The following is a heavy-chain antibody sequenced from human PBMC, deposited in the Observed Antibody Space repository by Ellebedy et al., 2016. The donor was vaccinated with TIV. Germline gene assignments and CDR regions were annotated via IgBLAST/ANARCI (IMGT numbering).Heavy chain of an antibody. D-gene: IGHD6-19*01. CDR2: IDPEDGET. J-gene: IGHJ4*02. V-gene: IGHV1-24*01. CDR1: VYTRTDLS. Sequence: AASVNVSCKVSVYTRTDLSIHWVRQAPGKGLEWMGGIDPEDGETIYAQKLQGRVTMTEDTSTDTAYMELSSLRSEDTAVYYCAKDSRRGWLDYWGQGTLVTVSS. CDR3: AKDSRRGWLDY.